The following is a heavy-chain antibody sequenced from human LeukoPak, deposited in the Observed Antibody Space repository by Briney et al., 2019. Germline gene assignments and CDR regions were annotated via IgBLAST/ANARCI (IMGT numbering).Heavy chain of an antibody. D-gene: IGHD3-3*01. CDR1: GGSISSGDYF. CDR2: IYYSGTT. Sequence: SQTLSLTCSVSGGSISSGDYFWTWIRQPPWKGLEYIGYIYYSGTTYYNPSLKSRITMSVDMSANQFSLRLTSVSAADTAVYYCTRAYWIGFHFDSWGQGILVSVSS. V-gene: IGHV4-30-4*01. CDR3: TRAYWIGFHFDS. J-gene: IGHJ4*02.